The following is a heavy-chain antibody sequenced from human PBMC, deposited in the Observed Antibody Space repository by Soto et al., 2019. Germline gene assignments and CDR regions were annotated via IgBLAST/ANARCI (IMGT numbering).Heavy chain of an antibody. Sequence: GASVKVSCKASGGTFSSYAISWVRQAPGQGLEWMGGIIPIFGTANYAQKFQGRVTITADESTSTAYMELSSLRSEDTAVYYCARAAIAARPNAFDIWGQGTMVTVSS. CDR2: IIPIFGTA. CDR1: GGTFSSYA. V-gene: IGHV1-69*13. J-gene: IGHJ3*02. D-gene: IGHD6-6*01. CDR3: ARAAIAARPNAFDI.